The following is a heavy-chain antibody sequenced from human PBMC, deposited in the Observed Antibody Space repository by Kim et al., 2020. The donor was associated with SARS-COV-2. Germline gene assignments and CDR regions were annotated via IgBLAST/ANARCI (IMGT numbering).Heavy chain of an antibody. J-gene: IGHJ1*01. CDR2: IYYTGNT. CDR3: ASVGGGGSGI. V-gene: IGHV4-34*01. Sequence: SETLSLTCAVSGGSFIDYYWSWIRQTPGKGLEWIAEIYYTGNTNYNPSLKSRGTIFMDTSTNQFFLSLTSVTAADTAIDYCASVGGGGSGIWGHGNLGT. D-gene: IGHD2-15*01. CDR1: GGSFIDYY.